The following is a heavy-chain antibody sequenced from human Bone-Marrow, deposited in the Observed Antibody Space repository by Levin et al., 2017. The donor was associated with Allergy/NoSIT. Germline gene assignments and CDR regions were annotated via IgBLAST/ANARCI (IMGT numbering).Heavy chain of an antibody. CDR2: IYWDDDK. V-gene: IGHV2-5*02. D-gene: IGHD3-9*01. J-gene: IGHJ4*02. Sequence: SGPTLVKPTQTLTLTCAFSGFSLSTNGVGVGWIRQPPGKALEWVALIYWDDDKRYSPSLRSRLTITKDTSRNQVVLTMTNVEPVDTATYYCAHRRATGCRWDFGYFDYWGQGDLVTVSS. CDR1: GFSLSTNGVG. CDR3: AHRRATGCRWDFGYFDY.